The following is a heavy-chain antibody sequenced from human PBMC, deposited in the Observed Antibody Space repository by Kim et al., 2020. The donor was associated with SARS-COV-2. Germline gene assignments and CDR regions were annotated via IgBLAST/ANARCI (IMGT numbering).Heavy chain of an antibody. CDR1: GYTLTELS. V-gene: IGHV1-24*01. Sequence: ASVKVSCKVSGYTLTELSMHWVRQAPGKGLEWMGGFDPEDGETIYAQKFQGRVTMTEDTSTDTAYMELSSLRSEDTAVYYCATRGEGALAPRDAFDIWGQGTMVTVSS. CDR3: ATRGEGALAPRDAFDI. D-gene: IGHD3-10*01. J-gene: IGHJ3*02. CDR2: FDPEDGET.